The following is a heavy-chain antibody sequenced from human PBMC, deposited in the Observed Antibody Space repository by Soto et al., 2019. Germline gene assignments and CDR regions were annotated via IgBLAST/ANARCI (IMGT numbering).Heavy chain of an antibody. CDR1: GFTFNNYV. CDR3: ATESPDIGYVRVFDM. Sequence: DVQLLQFGGGLVQPGGSLRLSCAASGFTFNNYVMTWVRQAPGKGLEWVSVISGGGDVYYADSVKGRFTISRDNSKNTLDLQMTSLRVEDTAVYYCATESPDIGYVRVFDMWGQGTMVTVSS. D-gene: IGHD5-12*01. V-gene: IGHV3-23*01. J-gene: IGHJ3*02. CDR2: ISGGGDV.